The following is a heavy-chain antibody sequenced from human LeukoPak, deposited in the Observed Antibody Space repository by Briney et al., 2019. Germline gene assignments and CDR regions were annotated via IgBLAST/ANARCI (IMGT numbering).Heavy chain of an antibody. CDR1: GFTFSSYT. V-gene: IGHV3-21*01. Sequence: GGSLRLSCAASGFTFSSYTMNWVRQAPGKGLEWVSSISSSSSYIYYADSVKGRFTISRDNAKNSLYLQMNSLRAEDTAVYYCARCNYYDSSSNDYWGQGTLVTVSS. D-gene: IGHD3-22*01. CDR2: ISSSSSYI. CDR3: ARCNYYDSSSNDY. J-gene: IGHJ4*02.